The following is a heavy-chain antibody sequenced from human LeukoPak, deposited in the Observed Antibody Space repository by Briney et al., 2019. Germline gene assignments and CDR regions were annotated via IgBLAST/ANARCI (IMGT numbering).Heavy chain of an antibody. Sequence: QPGGSLRLSCAASGFTFSSSWMHWVRQAPGKGLVWVSRVNSDGSSTSHADSVKGRFAISRDNAKNTLYLQMNSLRAEDTAVYYCARDPSGYLRADLDHWGQGTLVTVSS. J-gene: IGHJ4*02. D-gene: IGHD3-22*01. CDR1: GFTFSSSW. CDR2: VNSDGSST. CDR3: ARDPSGYLRADLDH. V-gene: IGHV3-74*01.